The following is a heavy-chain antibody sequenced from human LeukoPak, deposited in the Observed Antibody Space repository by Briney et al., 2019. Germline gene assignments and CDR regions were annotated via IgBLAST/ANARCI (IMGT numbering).Heavy chain of an antibody. D-gene: IGHD6-6*01. CDR3: ARSLVRVGYYYYYMDV. Sequence: SETLSLTCTVSGGSINNYYWSWIRQPPGKGLEWIGYIYTSGSTNYNPSLKSRITISVDTSKKQFSLKLSSVAAADTAVYYCARSLVRVGYYYYYMDVWGKGTTVTVSS. CDR1: GGSINNYY. CDR2: IYTSGST. V-gene: IGHV4-4*09. J-gene: IGHJ6*03.